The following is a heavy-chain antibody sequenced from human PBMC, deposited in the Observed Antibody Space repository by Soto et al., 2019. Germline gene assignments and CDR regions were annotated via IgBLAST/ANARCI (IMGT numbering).Heavy chain of an antibody. CDR1: GYTFTSYY. Sequence: ASVKVSCKASGYTFTSYYMHWVRQAPGQGLEWMGIINPSGGSTSYAQKFQGRVTMTRDTSTSTVYMELSSLRSEDTAVYYCARDINPVYYDSSGYYYNWFDPWGQGTQVTVSS. CDR3: ARDINPVYYDSSGYYYNWFDP. CDR2: INPSGGST. J-gene: IGHJ5*02. D-gene: IGHD3-22*01. V-gene: IGHV1-46*01.